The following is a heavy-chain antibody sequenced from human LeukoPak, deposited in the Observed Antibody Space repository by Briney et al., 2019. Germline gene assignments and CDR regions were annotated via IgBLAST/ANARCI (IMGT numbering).Heavy chain of an antibody. CDR3: ARGSYDFWSGHDIY. Sequence: GGSLRLSCAASGLHFSGTAMSWVRQAPGKGLEWVSAISHDGMNAYYADSVKGRFTISRDNAKNSLYLQMNSLRAEDTAVYYCARGSYDFWSGHDIYWGQGTLVTVSS. D-gene: IGHD3-3*01. CDR1: GLHFSGTA. V-gene: IGHV3-23*01. J-gene: IGHJ4*02. CDR2: ISHDGMNA.